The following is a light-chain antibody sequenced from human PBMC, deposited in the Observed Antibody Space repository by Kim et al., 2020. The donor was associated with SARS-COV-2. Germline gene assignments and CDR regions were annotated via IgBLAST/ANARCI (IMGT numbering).Light chain of an antibody. J-gene: IGLJ2*01. CDR2: KDS. CDR1: ALPKQY. Sequence: SYELTQPPSVSVSPGQTARITCSGDALPKQYAYWYQQKPGQAPVLVIYKDSERPSGIPERFSGSSSGTTVTLTISGVQAEDEADYFCQSADSSGLV. V-gene: IGLV3-25*03. CDR3: QSADSSGLV.